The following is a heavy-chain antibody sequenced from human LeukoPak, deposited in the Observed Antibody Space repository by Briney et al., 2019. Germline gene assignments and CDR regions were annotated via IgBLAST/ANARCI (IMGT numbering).Heavy chain of an antibody. CDR3: PRVEGDRGGFWEWPNTWFDP. V-gene: IGHV4-31*03. CDR2: IYYTGNT. J-gene: IGHJ5*02. Sequence: PSETLSLTCTVSGGSISSGGYYWRWIRQHPGKGLEWIGYIYYTGNTYYNPSLMSRVTISVDTSENQFSLKLSSVTAADTAMYYGPRVEGDRGGFWEWPNTWFDPWGKGTLVTVSS. D-gene: IGHD3-3*01. CDR1: GGSISSGGYY.